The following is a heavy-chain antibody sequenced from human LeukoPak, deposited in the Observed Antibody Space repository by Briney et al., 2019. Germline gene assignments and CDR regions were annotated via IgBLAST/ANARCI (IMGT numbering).Heavy chain of an antibody. D-gene: IGHD3-9*01. V-gene: IGHV3-64D*06. J-gene: IGHJ4*02. CDR2: ISSNGGST. CDR1: GFTFSSYA. Sequence: GGSLRLSCSASGFTFSSYAMHWVCQAPGKGLEYVSAISSNGGSTYYAGSVKGRFTISRDNSKNTLYLQMSSLRAEDTAVYYCVKKAAYDILTGYHFDYWGQGTLVTVSS. CDR3: VKKAAYDILTGYHFDY.